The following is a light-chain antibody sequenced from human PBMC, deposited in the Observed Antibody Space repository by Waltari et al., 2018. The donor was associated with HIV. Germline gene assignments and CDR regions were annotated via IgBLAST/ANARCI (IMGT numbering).Light chain of an antibody. CDR2: EVS. Sequence: QSALTQPASVSGSPGQSITISCTGTSTDCGGYNYVSWYQQHPGRAPKVVVYEVSNRPSGISNRFSGSKSGNTASLTISGLQAEDEADYYCISYTSGSTLYVFGTGTKVTVL. J-gene: IGLJ1*01. CDR3: ISYTSGSTLYV. V-gene: IGLV2-14*01. CDR1: STDCGGYNY.